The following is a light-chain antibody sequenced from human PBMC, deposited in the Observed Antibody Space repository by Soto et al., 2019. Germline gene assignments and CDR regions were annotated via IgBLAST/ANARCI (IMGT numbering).Light chain of an antibody. CDR2: AAS. CDR1: QSISSY. V-gene: IGKV1-39*01. CDR3: QHSYSTRMYT. J-gene: IGKJ2*01. Sequence: DIQMTQSPSSLSASVGDRVTITCRASQSISSYLNWYQQKPGKAPKLLIYAASSLQSGVPSRFSGSGSGTDFTLTISSLQPEDFATYYCQHSYSTRMYTFGQGTKLEIK.